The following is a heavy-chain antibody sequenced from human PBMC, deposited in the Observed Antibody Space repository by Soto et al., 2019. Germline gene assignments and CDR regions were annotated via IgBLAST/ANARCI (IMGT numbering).Heavy chain of an antibody. V-gene: IGHV4-59*08. CDR1: GAFLNNFF. Sequence: SETLSLTCTVSGAFLNNFFWSWIRQTPGKGLEWIGYVSQGGAAAYLAEGETTGYNPSLESRATISLDSPKNQFSLKLSSVTAADTAVYYCARHHYDILTGYRPIFDYWGQGTLVTVSS. CDR2: VSQGGAAAYLAEGETT. D-gene: IGHD3-9*01. J-gene: IGHJ4*02. CDR3: ARHHYDILTGYRPIFDY.